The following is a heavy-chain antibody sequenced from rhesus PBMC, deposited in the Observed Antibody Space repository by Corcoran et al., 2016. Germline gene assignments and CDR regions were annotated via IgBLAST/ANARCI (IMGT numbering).Heavy chain of an antibody. CDR3: ARQGYTDHLGGLDS. D-gene: IGHD2-39*02. CDR2: VYGDSAST. J-gene: IGHJ6*01. Sequence: QVQLQESGPGLVKPSETLSLTCTVSGGSLRGSYNWNWIRQSPGKGMEWSGAVYGDSASTTYTPSLKSRVTLSKDSSKNQFSLRLTSVTAADTAVYYCARQGYTDHLGGLDSWGQGVVVTVSS. CDR1: GGSLRGSYN. V-gene: IGHV4-143*01.